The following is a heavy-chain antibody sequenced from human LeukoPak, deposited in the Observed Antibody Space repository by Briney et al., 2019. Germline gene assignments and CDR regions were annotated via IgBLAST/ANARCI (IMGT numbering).Heavy chain of an antibody. J-gene: IGHJ5*02. CDR2: INSNSGDT. V-gene: IGHV1-2*02. CDR3: ARVCLGSVSYCGWFDP. D-gene: IGHD3-10*01. CDR1: GYTFTGYY. Sequence: PRASVRVSCTASGYTFTGYYMHWVRQAPGKGLEWMGWINSNSGDTNYAETFKGRVTITRDKAKNRAYMERSRLRSDDTAVYYCARVCLGSVSYCGWFDPWGQGTLVTVSS.